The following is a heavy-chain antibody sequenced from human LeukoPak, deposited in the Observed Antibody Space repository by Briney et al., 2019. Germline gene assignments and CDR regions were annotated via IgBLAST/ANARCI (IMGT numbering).Heavy chain of an antibody. CDR1: GGSISSSSYY. D-gene: IGHD2-8*01. Sequence: SETLSLTCTVSGGSISSSSYYWGWIRQPPGKGLEWIGYIYYSGSTNYNPSLKSRVTISVDTSKNQFSLKLSSVTAADTAVYYCARLMESYYYYGMDVWGQGTTVTVSS. CDR3: ARLMESYYYYGMDV. J-gene: IGHJ6*02. CDR2: IYYSGST. V-gene: IGHV4-61*05.